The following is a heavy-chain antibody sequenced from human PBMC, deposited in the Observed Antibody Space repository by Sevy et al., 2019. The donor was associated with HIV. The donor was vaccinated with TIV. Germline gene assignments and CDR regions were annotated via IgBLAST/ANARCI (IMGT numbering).Heavy chain of an antibody. J-gene: IGHJ4*02. CDR3: ASPRLGELSPLDY. CDR2: IYYSGST. Sequence: SETLSLTCTVSGGSISSSSYYWGWIRQPPGKGLEWIGSIYYSGSTYYNLSLKSRVTISVDTSKNQFSLKLSSVTAAVTAVYYCASPRLGELSPLDYWGQGTLVTVSS. D-gene: IGHD3-16*02. V-gene: IGHV4-39*01. CDR1: GGSISSSSYY.